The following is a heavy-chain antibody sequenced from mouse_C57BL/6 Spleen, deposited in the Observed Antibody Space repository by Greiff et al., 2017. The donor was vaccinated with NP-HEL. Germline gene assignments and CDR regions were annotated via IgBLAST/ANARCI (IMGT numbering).Heavy chain of an antibody. V-gene: IGHV1-81*01. Sequence: VQLQQSGAELARPGASVKLSCKASGYTFTSYGISWVKQRTGQGLEWIGEIYPRSGNPYYNEKFKGKATLTADKSSSTAYMELRSLTSEDSAVYFCAREGTYDYDGAMDYWGQGTSVTVSS. J-gene: IGHJ4*01. CDR1: GYTFTSYG. CDR3: AREGTYDYDGAMDY. CDR2: IYPRSGNP. D-gene: IGHD2-4*01.